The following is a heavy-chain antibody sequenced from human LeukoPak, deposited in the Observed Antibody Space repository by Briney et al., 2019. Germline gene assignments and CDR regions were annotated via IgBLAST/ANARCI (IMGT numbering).Heavy chain of an antibody. CDR1: GGSISSGTNF. CDR3: AGGSGGNSNFDY. J-gene: IGHJ4*02. D-gene: IGHD1-26*01. V-gene: IGHV4-61*02. Sequence: SQTLSLTCTVSGGSISSGTNFWTWIRQPAGKGRGWIGRISISGGTIYNPSLRGRVTISVDTSKNQFSLSLSSVTAADTAVYYCAGGSGGNSNFDYWGQGTLVTVSS. CDR2: ISISGGT.